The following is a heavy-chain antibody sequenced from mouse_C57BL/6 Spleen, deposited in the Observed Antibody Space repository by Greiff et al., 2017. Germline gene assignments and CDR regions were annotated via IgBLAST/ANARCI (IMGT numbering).Heavy chain of an antibody. J-gene: IGHJ1*03. V-gene: IGHV1-52*01. Sequence: QVQLQQPGAELVRPGSSVKLSCKASGYTFTSYWMHWVKQRPIQGLEWIGNIDPSDSETHYNQKFKDKATLTVDKSSSTAYMQLSSLTSEDSAVYYCARTHYYGSSYGYVDVWGTGTTVTVSS. D-gene: IGHD1-1*01. CDR1: GYTFTSYW. CDR2: IDPSDSET. CDR3: ARTHYYGSSYGYVDV.